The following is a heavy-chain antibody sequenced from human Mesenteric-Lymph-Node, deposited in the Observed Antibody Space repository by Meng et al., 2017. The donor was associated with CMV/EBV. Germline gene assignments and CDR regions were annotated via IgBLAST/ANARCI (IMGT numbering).Heavy chain of an antibody. CDR3: ARDPRGGSYSYFDY. V-gene: IGHV1-8*01. CDR1: GYTFTSYD. J-gene: IGHJ4*02. Sequence: SGYTFTSYDINWVRQATGQGLEWMGWMNPNSGTTGYAQKFQGRITMTRDTSTSTVYMELSSLRSEDTAVYYCARDPRGGSYSYFDYWGQGALVTVSS. CDR2: MNPNSGTT. D-gene: IGHD1-26*01.